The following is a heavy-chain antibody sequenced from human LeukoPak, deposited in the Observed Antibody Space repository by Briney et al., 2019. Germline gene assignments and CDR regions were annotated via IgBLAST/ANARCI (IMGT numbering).Heavy chain of an antibody. CDR1: GYSFTSYW. Sequence: GESLKISCKGSGYSFTSYWISWVRQMPGKGLEWMGRIDPSDSYTNYSPSFQGHVTISADKSISTACLQWSSLKASDTAMYYCARNVLRYFDWLVPDAFDIWGQGTMVTVSS. D-gene: IGHD3-9*01. CDR2: IDPSDSYT. J-gene: IGHJ3*02. V-gene: IGHV5-10-1*01. CDR3: ARNVLRYFDWLVPDAFDI.